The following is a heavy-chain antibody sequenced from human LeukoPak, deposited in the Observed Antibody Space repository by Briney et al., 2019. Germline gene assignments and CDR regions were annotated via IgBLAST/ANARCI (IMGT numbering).Heavy chain of an antibody. V-gene: IGHV3-7*01. CDR3: ARVRGSSYFDY. Sequence: GGSLRLSCAASGYTFSSYWMSWVRQAPGKGLEWVANIKQDGSEKYYVDSVKGRFTISRDNAKNSLYLQMNSLRAEDTAVYYCARVRGSSYFDYWGQGTLVTVSS. CDR1: GYTFSSYW. CDR2: IKQDGSEK. D-gene: IGHD6-6*01. J-gene: IGHJ4*02.